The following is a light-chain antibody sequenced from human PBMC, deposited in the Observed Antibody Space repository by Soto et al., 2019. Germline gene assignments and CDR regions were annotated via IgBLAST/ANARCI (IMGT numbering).Light chain of an antibody. CDR1: SSDVGSYNL. CDR2: EGS. J-gene: IGLJ7*02. CDR3: CSYAGSSTFV. V-gene: IGLV2-23*01. Sequence: QSVLTQPASVSGSPGQSITISCTGTSSDVGSYNLVSWYQQYPGKAPKLMIYEGSKRPSGVSNRFSGSKSGNTASLTISGLQAEDEADYYCCSYAGSSTFVFGGGTQLTAL.